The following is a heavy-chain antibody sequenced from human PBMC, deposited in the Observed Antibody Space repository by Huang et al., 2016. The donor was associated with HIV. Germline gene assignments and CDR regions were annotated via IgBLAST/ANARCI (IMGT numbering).Heavy chain of an antibody. CDR2: IIPLFRAP. CDR3: AMSLRYQYDSRSYWGRYFDY. V-gene: IGHV1-69*01. J-gene: IGHJ4*02. D-gene: IGHD3-16*01. Sequence: QVQLEQSGPAVRKPGSSVKVSCQASGGSFSDQIISWVRQAPGQRFEWMGGIIPLFRAPAYAQECKGRVTMTADESTATIYMELNSLTSEDTAVYYCAMSLRYQYDSRSYWGRYFDYWGQGTLVTVSS. CDR1: GGSFSDQI.